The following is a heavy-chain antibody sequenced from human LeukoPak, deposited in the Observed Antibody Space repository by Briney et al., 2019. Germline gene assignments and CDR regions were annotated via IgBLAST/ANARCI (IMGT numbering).Heavy chain of an antibody. J-gene: IGHJ4*02. V-gene: IGHV1-2*02. Sequence: ASVKVSCKASGYTFTAYYVHWVRQAPGQGLEWMGCINPNSGGTKYGQKFQGRVTMTRDTSISTAHMELTGLGSDDTAVYYCARGGYYDSSGFDNWGQGTLVTVSS. CDR2: INPNSGGT. CDR1: GYTFTAYY. D-gene: IGHD3-22*01. CDR3: ARGGYYDSSGFDN.